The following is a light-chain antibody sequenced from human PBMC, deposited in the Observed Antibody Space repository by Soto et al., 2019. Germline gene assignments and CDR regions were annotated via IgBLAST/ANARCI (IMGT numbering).Light chain of an antibody. CDR3: AAWDDSLNAVL. Sequence: QSVLTQPPSASGTPGQKVTISCSGSNSNIGSNTVHWYQQLPGTAPKLLIFSNDQRPSGVPDRFSGSKSGTSASLAISGLQSEDEADYYCAAWDDSLNAVLFGGGTKLTVL. V-gene: IGLV1-44*01. CDR2: SND. CDR1: NSNIGSNT. J-gene: IGLJ2*01.